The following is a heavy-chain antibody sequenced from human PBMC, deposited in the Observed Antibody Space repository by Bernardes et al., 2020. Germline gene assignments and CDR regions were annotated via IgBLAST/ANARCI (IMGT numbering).Heavy chain of an antibody. CDR1: GLSFGGYW. CDR2: INGDGSTT. J-gene: IGHJ4*02. Sequence: GWSLRLSCAASGLSFGGYWMHWVRQVPGKGLVWVSRINGDGSTTNYADSVKGRFTISRDNAKNTLYLQMNSLRAEDTAIYYCAGPTSADWGQGTLVTVSS. D-gene: IGHD6-19*01. V-gene: IGHV3-74*01. CDR3: AGPTSAD.